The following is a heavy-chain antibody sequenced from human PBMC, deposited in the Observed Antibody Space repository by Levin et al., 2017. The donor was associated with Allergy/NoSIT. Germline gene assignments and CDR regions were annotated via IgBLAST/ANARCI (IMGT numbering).Heavy chain of an antibody. Sequence: PGGSLRLSCAASGFTFSSYAMSWVRQAPGKGLEWVSAISGSGGSTYYADSVKGRFTISRDNSKNTLYLQMNSLRAEDTAVYYCAKDLDSRKWLRFSTRQTCFDYWGQGTLVTVSS. CDR1: GFTFSSYA. CDR3: AKDLDSRKWLRFSTRQTCFDY. CDR2: ISGSGGST. V-gene: IGHV3-23*01. J-gene: IGHJ4*02. D-gene: IGHD5-12*01.